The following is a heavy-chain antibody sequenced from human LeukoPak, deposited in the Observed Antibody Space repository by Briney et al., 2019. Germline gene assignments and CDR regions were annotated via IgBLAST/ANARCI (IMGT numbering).Heavy chain of an antibody. D-gene: IGHD6-19*01. V-gene: IGHV1-2*02. CDR2: INPNSGGA. CDR1: GNTFIGNY. J-gene: IGHJ5*02. Sequence: GASVKVSCKASGNTFIGNYIHWVRQARGQGPEWMGWINPNSGGANYAQRFQGRVTMTRDTSVTTAFLDLDRLTSDDTAVYYCVTRSYTSGWPTWGQGTLVTVSS. CDR3: VTRSYTSGWPT.